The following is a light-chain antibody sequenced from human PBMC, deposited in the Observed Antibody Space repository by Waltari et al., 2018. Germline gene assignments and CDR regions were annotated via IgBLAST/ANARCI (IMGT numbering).Light chain of an antibody. CDR2: EDN. CDR3: QSYDSSNQGV. J-gene: IGLJ3*02. Sequence: NFMLTQPHSVSESPGKTVTISCTRSSGTIASNYVQWYQHRPGSAPTTVIYEDNERPSGVPDRFSCSIDSSSNSASLTISGLKTEDEADYFCQSYDSSNQGVFGGGTKLTVL. V-gene: IGLV6-57*04. CDR1: SGTIASNY.